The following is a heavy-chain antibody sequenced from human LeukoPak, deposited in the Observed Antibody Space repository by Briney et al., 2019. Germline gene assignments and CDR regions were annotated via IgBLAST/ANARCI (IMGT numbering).Heavy chain of an antibody. V-gene: IGHV4-30-4*01. CDR3: ARAPILQLTPDY. D-gene: IGHD6-13*01. Sequence: PSETLSLTCTVSGGSISSGDYYWSWIRQPPGKGLEWIGYIYYSGSTYYNPSLKSRVTISVGTSKNQFSLKLSSVTAADTAVYYCARAPILQLTPDYWGQGTLVTVSS. CDR2: IYYSGST. J-gene: IGHJ4*02. CDR1: GGSISSGDYY.